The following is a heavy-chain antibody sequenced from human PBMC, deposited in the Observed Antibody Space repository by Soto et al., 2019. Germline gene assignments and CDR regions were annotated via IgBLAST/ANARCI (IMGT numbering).Heavy chain of an antibody. J-gene: IGHJ4*02. CDR1: GDSVSRTSAA. D-gene: IGHD6-19*01. CDR3: ARGSYYSGWV. CDR2: TYYRSKWYS. Sequence: QVQLQQSGPGLVQPSQTLSLTCAISGDSVSRTSAAWSWIRQSPSRGLEWLGRTYYRSKWYSDYAVSVKSRITINPDTSKNQFSLQLNSVTPEDTAVYYCARGSYYSGWVWGQGTLVTVSS. V-gene: IGHV6-1*01.